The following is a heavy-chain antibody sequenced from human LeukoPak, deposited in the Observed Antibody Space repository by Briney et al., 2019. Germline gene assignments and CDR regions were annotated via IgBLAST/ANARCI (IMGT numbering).Heavy chain of an antibody. CDR3: ARQRGSGCLDY. V-gene: IGHV3-7*01. Sequence: RGSLRLSCAASRFTLSNYWMSWVRQAPGKGLEWVANIKQDGSETYYVDSVKGRFTISRDNAKNSRSLQMNSLRAEDTAVYYCARQRGSGCLDYWGQGTLVTVSS. CDR2: IKQDGSET. J-gene: IGHJ4*02. D-gene: IGHD6-19*01. CDR1: RFTLSNYW.